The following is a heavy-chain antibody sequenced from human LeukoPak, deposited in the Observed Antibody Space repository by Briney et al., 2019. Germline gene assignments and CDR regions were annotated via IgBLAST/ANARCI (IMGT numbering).Heavy chain of an antibody. D-gene: IGHD3-22*01. Sequence: PGGSLRLSCAASGFTFSKAWMSWVRQATGKGLEWLGRIKSNADGGTTDYAAPVQGRITISRDDSQNTLYLQLDSLKAEDTAVYYCSTYRRQYDNSGYDYWGQGTLVAVSS. CDR2: IKSNADGGTT. CDR3: STYRRQYDNSGYDY. V-gene: IGHV3-15*01. CDR1: GFTFSKAW. J-gene: IGHJ4*02.